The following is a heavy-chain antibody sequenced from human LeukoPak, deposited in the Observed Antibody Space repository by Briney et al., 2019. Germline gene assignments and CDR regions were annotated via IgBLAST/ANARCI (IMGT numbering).Heavy chain of an antibody. D-gene: IGHD3-16*01. CDR2: IFHTGKT. Sequence: SETLSLTCDVSGGSISTGNYWRGWLRQPPGKGLEWIGIIFHTGKTHDNPSLKSRVSMSVDTSKNQFSLRLSAVTAADTAVYYCARQMGVGVWALDYWGQGALVTVSS. V-gene: IGHV4-39*01. CDR3: ARQMGVGVWALDY. J-gene: IGHJ4*02. CDR1: GGSISTGNYW.